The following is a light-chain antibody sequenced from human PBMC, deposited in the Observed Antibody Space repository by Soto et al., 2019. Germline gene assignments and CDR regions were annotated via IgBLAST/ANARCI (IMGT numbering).Light chain of an antibody. J-gene: IGKJ1*01. CDR3: QKYNSGLGT. V-gene: IGKV1-27*01. CDR1: QGISNY. Sequence: DIQMTQSRSSLSASVGDRVTITCRASQGISNYLAWYQQKPGKVPKLLIYAASTLQSGVPSRFSGSGSGTDFTLTISSLQPEDVATYYSQKYNSGLGTFGQGTKVDNK. CDR2: AAS.